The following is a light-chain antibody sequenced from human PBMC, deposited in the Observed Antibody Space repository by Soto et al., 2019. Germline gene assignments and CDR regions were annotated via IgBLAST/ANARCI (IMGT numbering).Light chain of an antibody. CDR1: QSVSNNY. CDR3: QQYGSPPPYT. CDR2: GSS. V-gene: IGKV3-20*01. J-gene: IGKJ2*01. Sequence: EVVLTQSPGTLSLSPGERATLSCRASQSVSNNYLAWYQQKPGQGPRLLIFGSSDRATGIPARFSGSGSGTDFTLTISRLEPEDFAVYYCQQYGSPPPYTFGQGTKLEIK.